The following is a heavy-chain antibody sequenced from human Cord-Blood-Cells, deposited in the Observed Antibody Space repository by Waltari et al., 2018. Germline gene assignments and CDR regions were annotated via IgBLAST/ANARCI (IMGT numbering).Heavy chain of an antibody. D-gene: IGHD3-10*01. CDR2: INHSGST. V-gene: IGHV4-34*01. J-gene: IGHJ4*02. CDR3: ARGGSGYYYGSGSYYGY. Sequence: QVQLQQWGAGLLKPSETLSLTCAVYGGSFSGYYWSWIRQPPGKGLEWIGAINHSGSTNYNPSLKSRVTISVDTSKNQFSLKLSSVTAADTAVYYCARGGSGYYYGSGSYYGYWGQGTLVTVSS. CDR1: GGSFSGYY.